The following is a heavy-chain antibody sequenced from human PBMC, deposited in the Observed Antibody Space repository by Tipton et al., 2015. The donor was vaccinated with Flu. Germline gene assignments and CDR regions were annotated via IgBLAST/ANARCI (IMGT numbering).Heavy chain of an antibody. CDR1: GGSLSSFY. CDR3: ARCSGSGTDVIYDY. Sequence: TLSLTCTVSGGSLSSFYWSWIRQPAGKGLEWIGRIYSSGSTKYSPAFKSRVTLSVDTSKNQSSLNLSSVTASDTALYFCARCSGSGTDVIYDYWGQGTLVTVSS. D-gene: IGHD3-10*02. J-gene: IGHJ4*02. V-gene: IGHV4-4*07. CDR2: IYSSGST.